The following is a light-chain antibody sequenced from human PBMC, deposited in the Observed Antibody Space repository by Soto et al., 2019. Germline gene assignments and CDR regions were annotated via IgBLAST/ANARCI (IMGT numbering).Light chain of an antibody. J-gene: IGKJ1*01. CDR3: HQAYSTPWT. Sequence: IPMTQAPPPLSAFLGGTVPIPCRASQSISSSLNWYPQKPGKAPKLLIYTASNLESGVPSRFSGSGFGTEFTLTISSLQPEDLATYHCHQAYSTPWTCGQGTKVAIK. CDR2: TAS. CDR1: QSISSS. V-gene: IGKV1-39*01.